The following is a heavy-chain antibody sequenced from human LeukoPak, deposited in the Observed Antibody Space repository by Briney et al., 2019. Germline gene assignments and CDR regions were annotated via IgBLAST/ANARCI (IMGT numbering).Heavy chain of an antibody. Sequence: SETLSLTCTVSGYSISSGYYWGWIRQPPGQGLEWIGSIYHSGSTYYNPSLKSRVTISVDTSKNQFSLKLSSVTAADTAVYYCARGTLLGSSSSLLFDYWGQGTLVTVSS. D-gene: IGHD6-13*01. CDR1: GYSISSGYY. J-gene: IGHJ4*02. CDR3: ARGTLLGSSSSLLFDY. CDR2: IYHSGST. V-gene: IGHV4-38-2*02.